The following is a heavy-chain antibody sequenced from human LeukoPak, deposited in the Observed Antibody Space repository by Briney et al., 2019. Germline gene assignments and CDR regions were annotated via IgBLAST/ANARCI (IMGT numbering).Heavy chain of an antibody. CDR2: ISYDGGKK. D-gene: IGHD3-16*01. V-gene: IGHV3-30*18. CDR3: AKDRSKGSYGDDFDF. Sequence: GRSLRLSCAASGFTFSSHDLHWVRQAPDKGLEWVAIISYDGGKKDYADSVKGRFTISRDNPRNTLYLQMNSLRAEDTAVYYCAKDRSKGSYGDDFDFWGQGTLVTVSS. CDR1: GFTFSSHD. J-gene: IGHJ4*02.